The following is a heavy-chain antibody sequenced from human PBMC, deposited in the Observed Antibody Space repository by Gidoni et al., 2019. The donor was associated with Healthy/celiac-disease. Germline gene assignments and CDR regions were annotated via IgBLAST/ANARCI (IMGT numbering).Heavy chain of an antibody. CDR1: GFTFSSYA. V-gene: IGHV3-23*04. CDR2: ISGSGGST. D-gene: IGHD2-2*02. J-gene: IGHJ6*02. CDR3: AKSHAYCSSTSCYTRQYYYYYGMDV. Sequence: EVQLVESGGGLVQPGGSLRLSCSASGFTFSSYAMSWVRPAPGKGLEWVSAISGSGGSTYYADSVKGRFTISRDNSKNTLYLQMNSLRAEDTAVYYCAKSHAYCSSTSCYTRQYYYYYGMDVWGQGTTVTVSS.